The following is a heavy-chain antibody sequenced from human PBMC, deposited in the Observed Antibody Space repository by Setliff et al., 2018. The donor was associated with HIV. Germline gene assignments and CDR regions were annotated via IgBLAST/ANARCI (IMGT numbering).Heavy chain of an antibody. CDR2: ISGSGGST. D-gene: IGHD3-22*01. CDR3: ARPAVRVYDGSGFYCVDI. CDR1: GFTFSSYA. J-gene: IGHJ3*02. V-gene: IGHV3-23*01. Sequence: HPGGSLRLSCAASGFTFSSYAMSWVRQAPGKGLEWVSGISGSGGSTYYADSVKGRFTISRDNSKNTLYLQMNSLRAEDTAVYFCARPAVRVYDGSGFYCVDIGGLGTMVTVSS.